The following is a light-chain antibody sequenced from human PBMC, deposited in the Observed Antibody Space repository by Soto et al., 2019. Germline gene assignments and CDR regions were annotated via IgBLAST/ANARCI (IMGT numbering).Light chain of an antibody. CDR3: QQPSNWPPT. Sequence: ETVLTQSPATLSLSPGERATLSCRASQSVSSSLGWYQQKPGQAPRLLIYDASNRATGIPARFSGSGSGTDFILTISTLAPEDFAVYYCQQPSNWPPTFGQGTKVEIK. V-gene: IGKV3-11*01. J-gene: IGKJ1*01. CDR1: QSVSSS. CDR2: DAS.